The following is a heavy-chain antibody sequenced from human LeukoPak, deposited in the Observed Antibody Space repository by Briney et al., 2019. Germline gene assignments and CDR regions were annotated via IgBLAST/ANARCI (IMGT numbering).Heavy chain of an antibody. CDR1: GFTFSSYA. CDR2: TSSDGNIK. D-gene: IGHD1-1*01. V-gene: IGHV3-30*04. J-gene: IGHJ4*02. CDR3: ARDPVPATARHFDY. Sequence: GRFLRLSCAASGFTFSSYAMHWVRQAPGKGLEWVAVTSSDGNIKYYADSVKGRFTISRDNSKNTLYLQMNSLRGEDTGVYYCARDPVPATARHFDYWGQGTLVTAS.